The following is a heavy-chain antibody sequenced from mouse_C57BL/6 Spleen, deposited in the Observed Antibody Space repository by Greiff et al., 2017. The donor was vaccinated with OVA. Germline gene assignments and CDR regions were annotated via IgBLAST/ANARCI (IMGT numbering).Heavy chain of an antibody. CDR3: ARSDGYYVNYFDY. CDR1: GYTFTSYW. J-gene: IGHJ2*01. Sequence: VQLQQPGAELVRPGSSVKLSCKASGYTFTSYWMHWVKQRPIQGLEWIGNIDPSDSETHYNQKFKDKATLTVDKSSSTAYMQLSSLTSEDSAVYYCARSDGYYVNYFDYWGQGTTLTVSS. CDR2: IDPSDSET. V-gene: IGHV1-52*01. D-gene: IGHD2-3*01.